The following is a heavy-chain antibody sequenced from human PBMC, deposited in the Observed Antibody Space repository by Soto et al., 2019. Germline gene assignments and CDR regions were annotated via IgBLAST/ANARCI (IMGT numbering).Heavy chain of an antibody. V-gene: IGHV4-30-4*01. CDR2: IYYIGRP. Sequence: SETLSLTCSVSGDSVSNGDYSWSWIRQPPGKGLEWIGYIYYIGRPYYNPSLQSRVTISMDTSKNQVSLNLTSVTAADTAVYFCARDQYKAYRESYYYYAMDPWGPGLTVTVSS. J-gene: IGHJ6*02. CDR1: GDSVSNGDYS. D-gene: IGHD1-20*01. CDR3: ARDQYKAYRESYYYYAMDP.